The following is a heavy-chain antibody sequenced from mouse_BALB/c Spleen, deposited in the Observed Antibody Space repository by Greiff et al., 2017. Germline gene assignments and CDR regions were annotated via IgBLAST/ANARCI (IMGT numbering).Heavy chain of an antibody. CDR2: IYPGNSDS. CDR1: GYTFTSYW. V-gene: IGHV1-5*01. CDR3: TRYGNYWFAY. Sequence: VQLQQSGPVLARPGASVTMSCKASGYTFTSYWMHWVKQRPGQGLEWIGAIYPGNSDSSYNQKFKGKAKLTAVTSTSTAYMELSSLTNEDSAVYYCTRYGNYWFAYWGQGTLVTVSA. J-gene: IGHJ3*01. D-gene: IGHD2-1*01.